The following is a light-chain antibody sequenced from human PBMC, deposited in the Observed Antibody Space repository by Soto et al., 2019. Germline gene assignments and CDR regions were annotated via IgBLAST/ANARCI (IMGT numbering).Light chain of an antibody. CDR1: QSISSY. V-gene: IGKV1-39*01. Sequence: DIQMTQSPSSLSASVGDRVTITCRASQSISSYLNWYQQKPGKAPKLLLYAASSLQSGVPSRFSGSGSGTDFTLTISSLQPEDFATYYCQKSYSTPPELTFGGGTKVEIK. J-gene: IGKJ4*01. CDR2: AAS. CDR3: QKSYSTPPELT.